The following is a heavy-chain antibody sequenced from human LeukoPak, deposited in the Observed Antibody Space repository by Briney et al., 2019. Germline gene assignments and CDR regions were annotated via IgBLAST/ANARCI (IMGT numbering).Heavy chain of an antibody. CDR1: GFTFSTYS. Sequence: GGSLRLSCAASGFTFSTYSMNWVRQAPGKGPEWVSYIRSSGTTIYYADSVKGRFSISRDNAKNSLYLQLNSLRDEDTAVYYCARGAGIPAAQGFAPFDYWGQGTLVIVSS. J-gene: IGHJ4*02. V-gene: IGHV3-48*02. D-gene: IGHD6-13*01. CDR2: IRSSGTTI. CDR3: ARGAGIPAAQGFAPFDY.